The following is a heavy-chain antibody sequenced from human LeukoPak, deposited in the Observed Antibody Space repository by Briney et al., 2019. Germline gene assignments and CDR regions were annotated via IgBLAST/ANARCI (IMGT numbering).Heavy chain of an antibody. CDR2: INHSGST. CDR1: GGSISSSSYY. Sequence: SETLSLTCAVSGGSISSSSYYWAWIRQPPGKGLEWIGVINHSGSTNYNPSLKSRVTISVDTSKNQFSLKLSSVTAADTAVYYCARPKIPAVAGYYFDYWGQGTLVTVSS. CDR3: ARPKIPAVAGYYFDY. V-gene: IGHV4-39*07. J-gene: IGHJ4*02. D-gene: IGHD6-19*01.